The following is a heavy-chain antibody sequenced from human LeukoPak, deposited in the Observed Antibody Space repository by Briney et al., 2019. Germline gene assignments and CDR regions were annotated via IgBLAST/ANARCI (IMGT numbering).Heavy chain of an antibody. CDR1: GFTFSSYE. V-gene: IGHV3-48*03. Sequence: GGSLRLSCAASGFTFSSYEMKWVRQAPAKGLEGVSYISSCGSTIYYADSVKDRFTISRDNAKNSLYLQMNSLRAEDTAVYYCARGSESIVLMVYAHYYYYGMDVWGQGTTVTVSS. J-gene: IGHJ6*02. D-gene: IGHD2-8*01. CDR3: ARGSESIVLMVYAHYYYYGMDV. CDR2: ISSCGSTI.